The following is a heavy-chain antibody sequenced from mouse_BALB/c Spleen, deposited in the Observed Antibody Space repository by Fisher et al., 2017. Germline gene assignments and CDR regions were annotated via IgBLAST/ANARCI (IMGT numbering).Heavy chain of an antibody. V-gene: IGHV1-5*01. CDR3: TRRGWSRLYAMDY. Sequence: KFKGKATLTTDKSSSTAYMELSSLTNEDSAVYYCTRRGWSRLYAMDYWGQGTSVTVSS. D-gene: IGHD2-2*01. J-gene: IGHJ4*01.